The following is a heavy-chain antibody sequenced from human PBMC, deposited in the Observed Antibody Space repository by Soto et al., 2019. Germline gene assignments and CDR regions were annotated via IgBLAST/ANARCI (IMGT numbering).Heavy chain of an antibody. V-gene: IGHV1-46*03. Sequence: ASVKVSCKTSGYTFTNNYMHWVRQAPGQGLEWMGMIYPNGGTTDYAQKFQGRVTMTSDTSTTTVYMELSSLTADDRAVYYCVRDNSGFDYWGQGTVITVSS. J-gene: IGHJ4*02. CDR3: VRDNSGFDY. CDR1: GYTFTNNY. CDR2: IYPNGGTT. D-gene: IGHD6-13*01.